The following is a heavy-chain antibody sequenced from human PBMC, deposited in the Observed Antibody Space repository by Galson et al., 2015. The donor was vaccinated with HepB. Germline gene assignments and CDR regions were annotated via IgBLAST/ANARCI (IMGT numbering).Heavy chain of an antibody. J-gene: IGHJ6*03. Sequence: AISGDSVSSNSAAWNWIRQSPSRGLEWLGRTYYRSKWYNDYAVSVKSRITINPDTSKNQFSLQLNSVTPEDTAVYYCARDLYDQLLYNYYYYYMDVWGKGTTVTVSS. V-gene: IGHV6-1*01. CDR1: GDSVSSNSAA. CDR2: TYYRSKWYN. CDR3: ARDLYDQLLYNYYYYYMDV. D-gene: IGHD2-2*02.